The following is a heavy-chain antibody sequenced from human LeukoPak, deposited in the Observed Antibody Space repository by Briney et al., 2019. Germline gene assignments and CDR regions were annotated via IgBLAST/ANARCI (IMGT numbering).Heavy chain of an antibody. CDR2: INPSGGDT. CDR3: ARENGGEDY. D-gene: IGHD2-21*01. J-gene: IGHJ4*02. CDR1: GYTFTRYY. Sequence: ASVKVSCKASGYTFTRYYMHWVRQAPGQGLEWMGMINPSGGDTTYAQKLQGRVTMTRDTSTSTVYMELSSLRSEDTAVYYRARENGGEDYWGQGTLVTVSS. V-gene: IGHV1-46*01.